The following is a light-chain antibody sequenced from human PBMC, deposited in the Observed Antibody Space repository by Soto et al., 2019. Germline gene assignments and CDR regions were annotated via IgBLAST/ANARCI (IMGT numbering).Light chain of an antibody. Sequence: QSALTQPASVSGSPGQSFTISCIGTSSDIGAYNYVSWYQQHPGKVPKLMIYEVTNRPSGLSNRFSGSKSGNTASLTISGLQAEDEAEYFCSSYSSTSTLYVFGTGTKLTVL. J-gene: IGLJ1*01. CDR3: SSYSSTSTLYV. CDR1: SSDIGAYNY. V-gene: IGLV2-14*01. CDR2: EVT.